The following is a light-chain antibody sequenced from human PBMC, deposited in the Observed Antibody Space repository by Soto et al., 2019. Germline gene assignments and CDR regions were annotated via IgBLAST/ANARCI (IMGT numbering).Light chain of an antibody. V-gene: IGLV2-23*02. Sequence: QSLLTQPASVSGSPGQSITISCTGTSSNVGSYKLVSWYQQHPGKAPKLMIFEVNKRPSGVSNRFSGSKSGNTASLPISGLKVEDEADYYCCSSGGSPTYVFGTGTKVTVL. CDR1: SSNVGSYKL. CDR2: EVN. CDR3: CSSGGSPTYV. J-gene: IGLJ1*01.